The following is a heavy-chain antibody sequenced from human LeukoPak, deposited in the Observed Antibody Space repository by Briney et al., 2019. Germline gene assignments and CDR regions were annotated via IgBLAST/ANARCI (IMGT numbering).Heavy chain of an antibody. CDR2: ISYSGTT. V-gene: IGHV4-59*01. Sequence: PSETLSLTCTVSSGSISNYYWTWIRQPPGKGLEWIGYISYSGTTNYNPSLKSRVTISIDRSKNQFSLKLSSVTAADTAIYFCAGRRWLQLPGYWGQGTLVTVSS. CDR3: AGRRWLQLPGY. CDR1: SGSISNYY. J-gene: IGHJ4*02. D-gene: IGHD5-24*01.